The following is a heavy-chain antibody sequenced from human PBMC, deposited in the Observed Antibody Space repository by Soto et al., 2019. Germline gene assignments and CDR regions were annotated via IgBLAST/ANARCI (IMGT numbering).Heavy chain of an antibody. CDR3: ARSLNYYDSSGYFDY. CDR2: IWYDGSNK. J-gene: IGHJ4*02. D-gene: IGHD3-22*01. CDR1: GFIFSSYG. V-gene: IGHV3-33*01. Sequence: PGGSLRLSCAASGFIFSSYGMHWVRQAPGKGLEWVAVIWYDGSNKYYADSVKGRFTIYRDNSKNTLYMKMSSLRAEDTAVYYCARSLNYYDSSGYFDYWGQGT.